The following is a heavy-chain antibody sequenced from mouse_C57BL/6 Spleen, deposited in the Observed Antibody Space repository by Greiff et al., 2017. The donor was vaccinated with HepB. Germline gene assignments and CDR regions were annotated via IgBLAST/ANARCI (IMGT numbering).Heavy chain of an antibody. J-gene: IGHJ2*01. CDR1: GFTFSDYG. Sequence: EVQLVESGGGLVKPGGSLKLSCAASGFTFSDYGMHWVRQAPEKGLEWVAYISSGSSTIYYADTVKGRFTIARDNAKNTLFLQRTSLRSEDTAIYYWAREDYSNGSYYFDYWGQGTTLTVSS. CDR3: AREDYSNGSYYFDY. D-gene: IGHD2-5*01. CDR2: ISSGSSTI. V-gene: IGHV5-17*01.